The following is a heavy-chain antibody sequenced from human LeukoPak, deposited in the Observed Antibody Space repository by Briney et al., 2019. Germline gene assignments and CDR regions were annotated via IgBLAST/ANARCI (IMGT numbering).Heavy chain of an antibody. J-gene: IGHJ4*02. CDR1: GYTFTSYY. Sequence: ASVKVSCKASGYTFTSYYMHWVRQAPGQGLEWMGWINPNSGGTNYAQKFQGRVTMTRDTSISTAYMELSRLRSDDTAVYYCARGLQYYYDSSGCDYWGQGTLVTVSS. CDR2: INPNSGGT. V-gene: IGHV1-2*02. CDR3: ARGLQYYYDSSGCDY. D-gene: IGHD3-22*01.